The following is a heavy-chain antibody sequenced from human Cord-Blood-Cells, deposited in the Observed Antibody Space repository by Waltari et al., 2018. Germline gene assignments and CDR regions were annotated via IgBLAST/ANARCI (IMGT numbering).Heavy chain of an antibody. Sequence: QVQLQESGPGLVKPSETLSLTCTVSGGSISSYYWSWIRQPPGKGLEWIGYIYYSGSTNYNPSLKSRVTISVDTSKNQFSLKLSSVTAADTAVYYCARDSGRIWGQGTMVTVSS. V-gene: IGHV4-59*01. CDR1: GGSISSYY. CDR2: IYYSGST. CDR3: ARDSGRI. D-gene: IGHD6-25*01. J-gene: IGHJ3*02.